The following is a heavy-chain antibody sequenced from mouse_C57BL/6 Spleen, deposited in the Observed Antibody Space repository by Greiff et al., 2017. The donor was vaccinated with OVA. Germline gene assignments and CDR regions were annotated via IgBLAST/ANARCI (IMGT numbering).Heavy chain of an antibody. CDR3: ARQLRLRPYYAMDY. J-gene: IGHJ4*01. CDR1: GFTFSSYG. Sequence: EVHLVESGGDLVKPGGSLKLSCAASGFTFSSYGMSWVRQTPDKRLEWVATISSGGSYTYYTDRVKGRFTISRDNAKNTLYLQMSSLKSEDTAMYYCARQLRLRPYYAMDYWGQGTSVTVSS. CDR2: ISSGGSYT. D-gene: IGHD3-2*02. V-gene: IGHV5-6*01.